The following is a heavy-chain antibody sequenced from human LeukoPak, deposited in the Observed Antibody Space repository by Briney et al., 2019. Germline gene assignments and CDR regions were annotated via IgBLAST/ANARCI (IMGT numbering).Heavy chain of an antibody. CDR1: GGSISSGGYS. J-gene: IGHJ4*02. CDR2: IYHSGST. V-gene: IGHV4-30-2*01. CDR3: ARGILDY. Sequence: SETLSLTCAVSGGSISSGGYSWSWIRQPPGKGLEWIGYIYHSGSTYYNPSLKSRVTIPVDRSKNQFSLKLSSVTAADTAVYYCARGILDYWGQGTLVTVSS.